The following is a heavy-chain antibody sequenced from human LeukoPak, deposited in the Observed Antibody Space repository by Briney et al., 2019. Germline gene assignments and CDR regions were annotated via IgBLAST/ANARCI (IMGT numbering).Heavy chain of an antibody. CDR3: AKFFTGEYVRAFEL. D-gene: IGHD3-10*02. CDR2: ISYDGSNK. CDR1: GFTFSSYG. J-gene: IGHJ3*01. Sequence: GRSLRLSCAASGFTFSSYGMHWVRQAPGKGLEWVAVISYDGSNKYYADSVKGRFTISRDNSKNTLYLQMNSLRAKDTAVYYCAKFFTGEYVRAFELWGQGTMVSVAS. V-gene: IGHV3-30*18.